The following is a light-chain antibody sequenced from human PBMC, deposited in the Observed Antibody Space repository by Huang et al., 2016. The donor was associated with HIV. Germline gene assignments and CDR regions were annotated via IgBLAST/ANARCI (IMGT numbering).Light chain of an antibody. CDR1: QDIGND. CDR2: TAS. V-gene: IGKV1-6*01. J-gene: IGKJ1*01. CDR3: LQDYTYPWT. Sequence: AIQMTQSPASLSASVGDRVTITCRASQDIGNDLGWYQQRLGKAPKLLVSTASHLQSGVPSRFTSSVSGTQFALTLSGLQPEDFATYYFLQDYTYPWTFGQGTKVEI.